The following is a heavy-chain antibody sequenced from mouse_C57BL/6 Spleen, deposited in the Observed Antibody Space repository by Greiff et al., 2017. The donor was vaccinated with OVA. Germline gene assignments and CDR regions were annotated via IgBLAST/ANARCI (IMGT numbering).Heavy chain of an antibody. J-gene: IGHJ4*01. Sequence: ESGPGLVKPSQSLSLTCSVPGYSITSGYYWNWIRQFPGNKLEWMGYISYDGSNNYNPSLKNRISITRDTSKNQFFLKLNSVTTEDTATYYCARDLPFYAMDYWGQGTSVTVSS. CDR2: ISYDGSN. CDR3: ARDLPFYAMDY. V-gene: IGHV3-6*01. D-gene: IGHD5-1*01. CDR1: GYSITSGYY.